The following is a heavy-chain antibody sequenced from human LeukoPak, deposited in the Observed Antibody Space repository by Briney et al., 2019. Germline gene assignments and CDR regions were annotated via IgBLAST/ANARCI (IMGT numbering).Heavy chain of an antibody. D-gene: IGHD1-26*01. CDR2: ISYDGSNK. CDR3: ARGQRAHVEWYYYMDV. J-gene: IGHJ6*03. Sequence: GGSLRLSCAASGFTFSSYAIHWVRQAPGKGLEWVAVISYDGSNKYYADSVKGRFTISRDNSKNTLYLQMNSLRADDTAVYYCARGQRAHVEWYYYMDVWGKGTTVTVSS. V-gene: IGHV3-30*04. CDR1: GFTFSSYA.